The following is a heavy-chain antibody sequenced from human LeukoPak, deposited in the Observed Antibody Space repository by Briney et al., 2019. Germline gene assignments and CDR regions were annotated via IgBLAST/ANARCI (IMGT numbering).Heavy chain of an antibody. CDR1: GFTFSSYG. CDR3: AKDRDWNDAFDY. Sequence: GGSLRLSCAASGFTFSSYGMHWVRQAPGKGLEWVAVISYDGSNKYYADSVKGRFTISRDNSKNTLYLQMNSLRAEDTAVYYCAKDRDWNDAFDYWGQGTLVTVSS. CDR2: ISYDGSNK. J-gene: IGHJ4*02. D-gene: IGHD1-1*01. V-gene: IGHV3-30*18.